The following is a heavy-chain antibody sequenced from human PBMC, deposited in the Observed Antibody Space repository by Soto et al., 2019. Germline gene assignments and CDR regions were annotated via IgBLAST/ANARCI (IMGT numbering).Heavy chain of an antibody. CDR2: IYYSGST. CDR1: GGSISSYY. J-gene: IGHJ4*02. Sequence: SETLSLTCTVSGGSISSYYWSWIRQPPGKGLEWIGYIYYSGSTNYNPSLKSRVTISVDTSKNQFSLKLSSVTAADTAVYYCARGKIQFGSPFNYWGREPLVPAS. V-gene: IGHV4-59*01. D-gene: IGHD3-16*01. CDR3: ARGKIQFGSPFNY.